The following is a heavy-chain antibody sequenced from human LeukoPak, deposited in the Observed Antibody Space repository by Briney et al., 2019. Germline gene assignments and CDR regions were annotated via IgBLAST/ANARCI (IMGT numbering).Heavy chain of an antibody. Sequence: SGPTLVKSTQTLTLSCTFSVFSLSTSGLGVGWISQPPGTALEGFALIYWDDDKPYRPSLKSRLTINKNTTKNHLVLTITNMNAVDTATDFCAHSSSFLRGRFEYWGKGTMLTFSS. V-gene: IGHV2-5*02. CDR1: VFSLSTSGLG. CDR3: AHSSSFLRGRFEY. CDR2: IYWDDDK. D-gene: IGHD4-17*01. J-gene: IGHJ4*02.